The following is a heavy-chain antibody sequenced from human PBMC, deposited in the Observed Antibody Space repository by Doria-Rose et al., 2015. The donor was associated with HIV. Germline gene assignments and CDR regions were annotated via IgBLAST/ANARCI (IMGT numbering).Heavy chain of an antibody. CDR2: IFSDDER. Sequence: QVTLKESGPVLVKPTETLTPTCTVSGVSLSSPGMGVSWIRQPPGKALEWLASIFSDDERSYKPSLKSRLTSSRCTSKSQVVLTMTGMDPVDTATYYCARIKSSRWYHKYYFDFWGQGTLVIVSA. CDR3: ARIKSSRWYHKYYFDF. CDR1: GVSLSSPGMG. V-gene: IGHV2-26*01. J-gene: IGHJ4*02. D-gene: IGHD6-13*01.